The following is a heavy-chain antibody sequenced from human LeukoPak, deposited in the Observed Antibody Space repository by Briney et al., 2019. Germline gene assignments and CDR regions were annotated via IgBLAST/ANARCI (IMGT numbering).Heavy chain of an antibody. CDR3: VRDREQYSSLHWFDP. CDR2: INGIGTTT. D-gene: IGHD6-6*01. CDR1: GFSFDNYW. V-gene: IGHV3-74*01. Sequence: GGSLRLSCAASGFSFDNYWMHWVRHDPGKGLMWVSRINGIGTTTDYADSVKGRFTISRDNAKNTLYLQMNSLRAEDTAVYFCVRDREQYSSLHWFDPWGQGTLVTVSS. J-gene: IGHJ5*02.